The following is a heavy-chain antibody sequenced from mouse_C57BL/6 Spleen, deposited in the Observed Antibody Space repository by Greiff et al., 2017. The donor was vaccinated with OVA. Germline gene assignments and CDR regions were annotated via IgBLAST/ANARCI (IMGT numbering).Heavy chain of an antibody. CDR2: ISYDGSN. V-gene: IGHV3-6*01. CDR1: GYSITSGYY. D-gene: IGHD1-1*01. Sequence: EVQLQQSGPGLVKPSQSLSLTCSVTGYSITSGYYWNWIRQFPGNKLEWMGYISYDGSNNYNPSPKNRISITRDTSKNQFFLKLNSVTTEDTATYYCALFPITTVGRGYFDYWGQGTTLTVSS. J-gene: IGHJ2*01. CDR3: ALFPITTVGRGYFDY.